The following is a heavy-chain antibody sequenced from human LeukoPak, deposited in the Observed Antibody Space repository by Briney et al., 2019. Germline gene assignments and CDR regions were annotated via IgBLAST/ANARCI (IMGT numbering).Heavy chain of an antibody. Sequence: SETLSLTCTASVYSISSGYYWGWIRQPPGKGLEWIGSIYHSGSTYYNPSLKSRVTISVDTSKNQFSLKLSSVTAADTAVYYCARSAATGTYNWFDPWGQGTLVTVSS. V-gene: IGHV4-38-2*02. CDR1: VYSISSGYY. CDR2: IYHSGST. CDR3: ARSAATGTYNWFDP. J-gene: IGHJ5*02. D-gene: IGHD6-13*01.